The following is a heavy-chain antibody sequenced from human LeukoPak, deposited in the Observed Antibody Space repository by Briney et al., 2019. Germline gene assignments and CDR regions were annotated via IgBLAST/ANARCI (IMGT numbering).Heavy chain of an antibody. CDR1: GFTVGSSY. CDR3: VYGDFVRTVNYFDY. CDR2: IYSGGNT. Sequence: GGSLRLSCAASGFTVGSSYMSWVRQAPGKGLQWVSVIYSGGNTYYADSVKGRFTISRDNSKNSLFLQMNSLTAEDTALYYCVYGDFVRTVNYFDYWGRGTLVTVSS. J-gene: IGHJ4*02. V-gene: IGHV3-66*01. D-gene: IGHD4-17*01.